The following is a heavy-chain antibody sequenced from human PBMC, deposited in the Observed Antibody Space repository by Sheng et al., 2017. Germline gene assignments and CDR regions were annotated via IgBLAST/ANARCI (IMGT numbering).Heavy chain of an antibody. CDR2: ISYDGSNK. D-gene: IGHD4-17*01. Sequence: QVQLVESGGGVVQPGRSLRLSCAASGFTFSSYAMHWVRQAPGKGLEWVAVISYDGSNKYYADSVKGRFTISRDNSKNTLYLQMNSLRAEDTAVYYCARDSYGDGRGGFDYWGRGNPWSPSPQ. CDR3: ARDSYGDGRGGFDY. J-gene: IGHJ4*02. V-gene: IGHV3-30-3*01. CDR1: GFTFSSYA.